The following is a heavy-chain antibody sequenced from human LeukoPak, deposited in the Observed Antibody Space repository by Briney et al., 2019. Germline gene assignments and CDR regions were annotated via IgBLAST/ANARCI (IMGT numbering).Heavy chain of an antibody. D-gene: IGHD1-26*01. CDR3: ASTSATGSYYYFDY. CDR2: ISDDARNE. CDR1: GFPFSGYG. V-gene: IGHV3-30*03. J-gene: IGHJ4*02. Sequence: GGSLRLSCAASGFPFSGYGMNWVRQAPGKGLEWVTVISDDARNEDYADSVKGRFTISRDNSKNILYLQMNSLRVEDTAVYYCASTSATGSYYYFDYWGQGTLVTVSS.